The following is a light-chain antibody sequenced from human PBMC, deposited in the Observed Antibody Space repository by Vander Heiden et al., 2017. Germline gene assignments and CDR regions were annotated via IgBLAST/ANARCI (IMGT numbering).Light chain of an antibody. CDR1: QSVSTS. Sequence: EIVVTQSPASLSVSPGERATLSCRVSQSVSTSLSWYQQKPGQTPRLLIYGASTRATGIPARFSGSGSGTEFTLTISSLQSEDFAVYYCHQETNWRTFGQGTKVEVK. J-gene: IGKJ1*01. CDR3: HQETNWRT. CDR2: GAS. V-gene: IGKV3-15*01.